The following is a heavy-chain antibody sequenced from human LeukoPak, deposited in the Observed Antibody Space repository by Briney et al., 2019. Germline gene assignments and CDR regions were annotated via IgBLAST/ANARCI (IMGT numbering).Heavy chain of an antibody. CDR1: GFTFSSYE. CDR2: ISSSGSTI. J-gene: IGHJ4*02. Sequence: GGSLRLSCAASGFTFSSYEMNWVRQAPGKGLEWVSYISSSGSTIYYADSVKGRFTISRDNAKNSLCLQMSSLRAEDTAVYYCARDSLGYCSSTSCYGGGWGQGTLVTVSS. CDR3: ARDSLGYCSSTSCYGGG. D-gene: IGHD2-2*01. V-gene: IGHV3-48*03.